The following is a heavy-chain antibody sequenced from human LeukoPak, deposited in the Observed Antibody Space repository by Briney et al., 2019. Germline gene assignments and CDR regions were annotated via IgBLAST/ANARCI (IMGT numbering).Heavy chain of an antibody. Sequence: GGSLRLSCAASGFTFRSYAMSWVRQAPGKGLEWVSAISGSGGSTYYADSVKGRFTISRDNSKNTLYLQMNSLRAEDTAVYYCAKDKRECSSTSCYSIFDYWGQGTLVTVSS. V-gene: IGHV3-23*01. J-gene: IGHJ4*02. CDR2: ISGSGGST. CDR1: GFTFRSYA. CDR3: AKDKRECSSTSCYSIFDY. D-gene: IGHD2-2*01.